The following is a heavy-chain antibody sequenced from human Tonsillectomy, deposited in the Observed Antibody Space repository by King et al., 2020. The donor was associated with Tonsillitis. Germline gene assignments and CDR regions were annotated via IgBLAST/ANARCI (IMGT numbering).Heavy chain of an antibody. J-gene: IGHJ1*01. CDR2: VFPGDSDI. D-gene: IGHD3-10*01. CDR3: AKGGDYYNSDNFLITGYFES. CDR1: GYTFTTYW. V-gene: IGHV5-51*03. Sequence: VQLVESGAELKKPGESLRISCKASGYTFTTYWIDWGRQTPGTVLEWVGIVFPGDSDIRYSPSFEGQVTISVDRSTTTAYLQWTSLKASDHAIYFCAKGGDYYNSDNFLITGYFESGGQGTPVTVSS.